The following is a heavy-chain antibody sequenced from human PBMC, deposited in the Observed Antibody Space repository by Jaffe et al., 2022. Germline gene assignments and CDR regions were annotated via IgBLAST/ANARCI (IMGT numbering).Heavy chain of an antibody. J-gene: IGHJ6*03. CDR2: IYSGGST. CDR1: GFTVSSNY. V-gene: IGHV3-53*04. D-gene: IGHD3-10*01. CDR3: ARESISYYYGSGSYYKSFGHYYYMDV. Sequence: EVQLVESGGGLVQPGGSLRLSCAASGFTVSSNYMSWVRQAPGKGLEWVSVIYSGGSTYYADSVKGRFTISRHNSKNTLYLQMNSLRAEDTAVYYCARESISYYYGSGSYYKSFGHYYYMDVWGKGTTVTVSS.